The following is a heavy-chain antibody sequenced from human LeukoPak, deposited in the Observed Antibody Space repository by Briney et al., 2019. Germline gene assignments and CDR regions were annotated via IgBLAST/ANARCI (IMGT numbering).Heavy chain of an antibody. Sequence: PSETLSLTCAVYSGSFSGYYWSWIRQPPGKGLEWIGEINHSGSTNYNPSLKSRVTISVDTSKNQFSLKLSSVTAADTAVYYCARVQYSSSRPLDYWGQGTLVTVSS. D-gene: IGHD6-6*01. J-gene: IGHJ4*02. V-gene: IGHV4-34*01. CDR2: INHSGST. CDR1: SGSFSGYY. CDR3: ARVQYSSSRPLDY.